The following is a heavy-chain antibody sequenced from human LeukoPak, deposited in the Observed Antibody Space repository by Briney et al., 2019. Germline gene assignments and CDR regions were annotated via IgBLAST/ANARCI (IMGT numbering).Heavy chain of an antibody. Sequence: ASVKVSCKASGYTFTSYDINWVRQATGQGLEWMGWISAYNGNTNYAQKLQGRVAMTTDTSTSTAYMELRSLRSDDTAVYYCARVLYGSGSYDAFDIWGQGTMVTVSS. CDR2: ISAYNGNT. V-gene: IGHV1-18*01. CDR1: GYTFTSYD. D-gene: IGHD3-10*01. J-gene: IGHJ3*02. CDR3: ARVLYGSGSYDAFDI.